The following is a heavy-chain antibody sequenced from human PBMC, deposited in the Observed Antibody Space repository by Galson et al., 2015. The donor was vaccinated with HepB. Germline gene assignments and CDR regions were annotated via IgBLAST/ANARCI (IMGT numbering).Heavy chain of an antibody. D-gene: IGHD3-10*01. CDR2: IKQDGNEK. V-gene: IGHV3-7*01. CDR3: ARDGSFGYYYYYYGMDV. J-gene: IGHJ6*02. Sequence: SLRLSCAASRFTFSSYWMSWVRQAPGKGLEWVANIKQDGNEKYYVDSVKGRFTISRDNAKNSLYLQMNSLRAEDTAVYYCARDGSFGYYYYYYGMDVWGQGTTVTVSS. CDR1: RFTFSSYW.